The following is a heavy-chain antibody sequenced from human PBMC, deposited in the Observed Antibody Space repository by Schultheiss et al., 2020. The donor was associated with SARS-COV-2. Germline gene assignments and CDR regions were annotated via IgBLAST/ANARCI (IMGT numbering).Heavy chain of an antibody. CDR3: ARGPKTGTWDY. CDR1: GGSISSSSYY. Sequence: SETLSLTCTVSGGSISSSSYYWSWIRQPAGKGLEWIGRIYTSGSTNYNPSLKSRVTMSVDTSKNQFSLKLSSVTAADTAVYYCARGPKTGTWDYWGQGTLVSVSS. CDR2: IYTSGST. J-gene: IGHJ4*02. D-gene: IGHD1-7*01. V-gene: IGHV4-61*02.